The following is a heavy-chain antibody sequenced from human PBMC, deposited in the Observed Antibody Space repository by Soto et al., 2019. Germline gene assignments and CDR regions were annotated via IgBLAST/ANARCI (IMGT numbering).Heavy chain of an antibody. CDR2: IKSLSDGGTA. CDR3: YIPFYYHSMDV. D-gene: IGHD3-10*01. CDR1: GFTFSHAW. J-gene: IGHJ6*02. V-gene: IGHV3-15*01. Sequence: PRGSLRLSCTASGFTFSHAWMTWVRQTPGMGLEWVGRIKSLSDGGTADYGAPVKGRFTLSRDDSRNTVFLQMTSLKTDDTAVYYCYIPFYYHSMDVWGQGTTVTVSS.